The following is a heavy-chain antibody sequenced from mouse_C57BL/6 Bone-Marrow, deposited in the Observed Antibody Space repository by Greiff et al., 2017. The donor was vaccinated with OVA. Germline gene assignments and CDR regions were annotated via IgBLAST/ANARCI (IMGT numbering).Heavy chain of an antibody. CDR2: INPGSGGT. V-gene: IGHV1-54*01. D-gene: IGHD2-1*01. J-gene: IGHJ2*01. CDR3: ARARYYGNYDY. Sequence: VQLQQSGAELVRPGTSVKVSCKASGYAFTNYLIEWVQQRPGQGLEWIGVINPGSGGTNYNEKFKGKATLTADKSSSTAYMQLSSLTSEDSAVYFCARARYYGNYDYWGKGTTLTVSS. CDR1: GYAFTNYL.